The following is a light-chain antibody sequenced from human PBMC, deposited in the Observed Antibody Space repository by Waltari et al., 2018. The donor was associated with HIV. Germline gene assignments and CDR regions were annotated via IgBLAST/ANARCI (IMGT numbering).Light chain of an antibody. V-gene: IGLV1-47*01. J-gene: IGLJ2*01. CDR3: AAWDDSLSGRV. CDR1: RSNIESNY. Sequence: QSVLTQPPSASGTPGQTVTISCSGSRSNIESNYVYWFQQFPGTAPNLLIYSNIQRPSGVPARFSGSKSDTSASLAISGLRSEDEGIYYCAAWDDSLSGRVFGGGTKLTVL. CDR2: SNI.